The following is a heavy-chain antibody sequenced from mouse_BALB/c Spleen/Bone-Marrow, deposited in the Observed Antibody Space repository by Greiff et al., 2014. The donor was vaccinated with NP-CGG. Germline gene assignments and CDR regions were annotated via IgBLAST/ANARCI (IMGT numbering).Heavy chain of an antibody. D-gene: IGHD1-1*01. CDR1: GHAFSSSW. V-gene: IGHV1-82*01. Sequence: QVQLQPSGPELVKPGASVKISCKGSGHAFSSSWVNWVKWRPGQGLEWIGRIYPGDGETNYNGKFKGKATLTADKSSSTAYMQLSSLTSVDSAVYFCATTVVAPMDYWGQGTSVTVSS. J-gene: IGHJ4*01. CDR2: IYPGDGET. CDR3: ATTVVAPMDY.